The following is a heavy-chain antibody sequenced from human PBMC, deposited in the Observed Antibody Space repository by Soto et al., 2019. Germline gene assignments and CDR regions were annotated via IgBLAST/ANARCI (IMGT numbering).Heavy chain of an antibody. D-gene: IGHD2-2*01. V-gene: IGHV3-23*01. CDR3: AKSNLYCERANCYVFDY. J-gene: IGHJ4*02. CDR1: GFTFSNYA. Sequence: EVQLLESGGDLVQPGGSLRLSCAASGFTFSNYAMSWVRQAPGKGLEWVSSISGRGGSTYADSVKGRFAISRDNSKNTLYLQMSSLRAEDTAMYYCAKSNLYCERANCYVFDYWGQGTLVTVSS. CDR2: ISGRGGST.